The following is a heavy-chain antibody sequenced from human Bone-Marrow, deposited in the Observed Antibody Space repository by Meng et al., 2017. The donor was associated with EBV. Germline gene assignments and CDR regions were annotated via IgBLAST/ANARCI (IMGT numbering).Heavy chain of an antibody. CDR1: GGTFSSYA. V-gene: IGHV1-69*01. CDR2: LIPKSGVP. Sequence: QVEVVAAGAEVKKPGSSVKVTCKTSGGTFSSYAVSWVRQAPGQGLEWMGGLIPKSGVPYFARKFQGRLTITADESTSTHYMDLTSLRSDDTAVYYCASESGRGFTPDYWGRGTLVTVSS. CDR3: ASESGRGFTPDY. J-gene: IGHJ4*02. D-gene: IGHD3-10*01.